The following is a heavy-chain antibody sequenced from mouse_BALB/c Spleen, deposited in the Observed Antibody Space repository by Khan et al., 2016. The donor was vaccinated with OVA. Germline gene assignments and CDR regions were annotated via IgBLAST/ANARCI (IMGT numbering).Heavy chain of an antibody. Sequence: EVQLVESGPGLVKPSQSLSLTCTVTGYSITSEYAWNWIRQFPGNKLEWMGYINYSGTTRYNPSLKSRIYITRDTSKNQFFLQLNSVTTEDTATYYCTRKDYDDYDPFPYWGQGTLVTVSA. CDR1: GYSITSEYA. V-gene: IGHV3-2*02. D-gene: IGHD2-4*01. CDR3: TRKDYDDYDPFPY. J-gene: IGHJ3*01. CDR2: INYSGTT.